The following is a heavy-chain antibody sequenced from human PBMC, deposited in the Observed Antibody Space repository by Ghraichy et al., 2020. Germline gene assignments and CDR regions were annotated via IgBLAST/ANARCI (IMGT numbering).Heavy chain of an antibody. CDR3: AREGPIVVVPAAMDEGEDYYYYGMDV. D-gene: IGHD2-2*01. Sequence: SETLSLTCTVSGGSISSYYWSWIRQPAGKGLEWIGRIYTSGSTNYNPSLKSRVTMSVDTSKNQFSLKLSSVTAADTAVYYCAREGPIVVVPAAMDEGEDYYYYGMDVWGQGTTVTVSS. J-gene: IGHJ6*02. CDR1: GGSISSYY. CDR2: IYTSGST. V-gene: IGHV4-4*07.